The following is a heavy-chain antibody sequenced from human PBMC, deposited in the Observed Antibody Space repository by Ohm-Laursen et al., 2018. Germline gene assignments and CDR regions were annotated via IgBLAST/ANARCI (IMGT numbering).Heavy chain of an antibody. CDR3: AKVLASGWYPNAYFYGMDL. D-gene: IGHD6-19*01. CDR1: GYTFSSYY. Sequence: GSSVKVSCKASGYTFSSYYVHWVRQAPGQGLEWMGVVHPNAGTTNHAQKFQGRLTLTRDTSTTTVYMDLRSLRSDDTAVYYCAKVLASGWYPNAYFYGMDLWGQGTTVTVSS. J-gene: IGHJ6*02. CDR2: VHPNAGTT. V-gene: IGHV1-46*01.